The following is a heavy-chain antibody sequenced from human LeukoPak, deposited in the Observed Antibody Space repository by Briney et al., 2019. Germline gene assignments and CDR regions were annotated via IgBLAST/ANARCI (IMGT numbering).Heavy chain of an antibody. CDR2: INSDGSSR. V-gene: IGHV3-74*01. CDR1: GFTARSNY. Sequence: GGSLRPSCAASGFTARSNYMGGVRQAPGKGLVWVSRINSDGSSRNYADYVQGRFTISRDNAKNTLYLQMNSLRAEDTAVYYCASASSHRIAAGGDYWGQGTLVTVSS. J-gene: IGHJ4*02. D-gene: IGHD6-13*01. CDR3: ASASSHRIAAGGDY.